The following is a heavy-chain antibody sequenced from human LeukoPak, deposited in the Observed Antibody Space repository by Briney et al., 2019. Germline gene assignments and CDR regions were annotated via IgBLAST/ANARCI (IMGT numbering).Heavy chain of an antibody. Sequence: GGSLRLSCAASGFTVSSNYMSWVRQAPGKGLEWVSVIYSGGSTYYADSVKGRFTISRDNSKNTLYLQMNSLRAEDTAVYYCARDTPWNEDAFDIWGQGTMVTVSS. CDR2: IYSGGST. CDR1: GFTVSSNY. CDR3: ARDTPWNEDAFDI. D-gene: IGHD1-1*01. V-gene: IGHV3-53*01. J-gene: IGHJ3*02.